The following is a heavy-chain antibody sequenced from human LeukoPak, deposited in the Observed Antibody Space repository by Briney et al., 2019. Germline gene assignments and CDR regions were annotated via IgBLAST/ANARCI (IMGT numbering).Heavy chain of an antibody. D-gene: IGHD1-20*01. Sequence: SETLSLTCTVSGGSISSYYWSWIRQPPGKGLEWIGYIYYSGSTNYNPSLKSRVTISVDTSKNQFSLKLSSVTAADTAVYYCARVPLTGTTLMTFDYWGQGTLVTVS. J-gene: IGHJ4*02. CDR3: ARVPLTGTTLMTFDY. V-gene: IGHV4-59*01. CDR2: IYYSGST. CDR1: GGSISSYY.